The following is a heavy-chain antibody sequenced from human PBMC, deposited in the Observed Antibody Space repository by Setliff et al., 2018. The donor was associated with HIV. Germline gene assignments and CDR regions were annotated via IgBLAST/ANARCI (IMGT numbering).Heavy chain of an antibody. V-gene: IGHV4-4*02. CDR2: IFHDGTV. D-gene: IGHD2-2*02. CDR1: GFSIKNDNW. CDR3: AKTNIPMPRSGTRLES. J-gene: IGHJ4*02. Sequence: SETLSLTCVVSGFSIKNDNWWNWVRQTPGKGLEWIGQIFHDGTVTYKPSLESRVTILMDILKNRISLNVTSVTAADTATYYCAKTNIPMPRSGTRLESWGPGRLVTVAS.